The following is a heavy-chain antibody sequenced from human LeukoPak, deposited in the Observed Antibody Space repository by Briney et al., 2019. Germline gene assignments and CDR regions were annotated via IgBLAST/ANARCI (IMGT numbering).Heavy chain of an antibody. CDR3: ARDRQQLVFDH. Sequence: GASVKVSCKASGYTFTSYGNSWVRQAPGQGLEWMGWISAYNGNTNYAQQLQGRVTMTTDTSTSTAYMELRSLRSDDTAVYYCARDRQQLVFDHWGQGTLVPVSS. J-gene: IGHJ4*02. CDR2: ISAYNGNT. CDR1: GYTFTSYG. D-gene: IGHD6-13*01. V-gene: IGHV1-18*01.